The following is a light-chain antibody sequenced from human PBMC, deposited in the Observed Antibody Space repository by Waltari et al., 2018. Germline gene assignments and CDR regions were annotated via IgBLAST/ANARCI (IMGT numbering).Light chain of an antibody. CDR2: LVS. Sequence: IVMTQSPLSLPVTPGEPASISCRASQSLLHSNGYNYLDWYRQKPGQSPQLLIYLVSNRASGVPDRFSGSGTGTEFTLKISRGEAEDVGVYYCMQALQTLLTFGGGTKVEIK. J-gene: IGKJ4*01. CDR3: MQALQTLLT. V-gene: IGKV2-28*01. CDR1: QSLLHSNGYNY.